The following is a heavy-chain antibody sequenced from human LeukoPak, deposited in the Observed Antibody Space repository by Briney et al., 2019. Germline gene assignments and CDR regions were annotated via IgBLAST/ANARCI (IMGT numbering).Heavy chain of an antibody. CDR1: GFTFSGYA. CDR2: ISSNGGNT. CDR3: VKTGGGNFYFDY. Sequence: GGPLRLSCSASGFTFSGYAMHWVRQAPGKGLEYVSAISSNGGNTYYADSVKGRFSISRDNSKNTLYLQMSSLRAEDTAVYYCVKTGGGNFYFDYWGQGTLVTVSS. D-gene: IGHD4-23*01. V-gene: IGHV3-64D*09. J-gene: IGHJ4*02.